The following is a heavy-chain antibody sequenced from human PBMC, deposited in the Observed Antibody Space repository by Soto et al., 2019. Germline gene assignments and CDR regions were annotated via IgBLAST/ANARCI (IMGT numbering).Heavy chain of an antibody. J-gene: IGHJ4*02. D-gene: IGHD6-13*01. CDR1: GYTFTGYY. V-gene: IGHV1-2*02. CDR2: INPNSGGT. Sequence: QVQLVQSGAEVKKPGASVKVSCKASGYTFTGYYMHWVRQAPGQGLERMGWINPNSGGTNYAQKVQGRVTMTRDTSISTSYMELSRLRSDDTAVYYCARDPSPLIAAAGTVDYWGQGTLVTVSS. CDR3: ARDPSPLIAAAGTVDY.